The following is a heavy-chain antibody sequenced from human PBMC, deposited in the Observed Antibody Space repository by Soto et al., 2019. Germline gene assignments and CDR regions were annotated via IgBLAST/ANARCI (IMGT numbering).Heavy chain of an antibody. D-gene: IGHD1-26*01. J-gene: IGHJ3*02. CDR3: ATRPSVPRGARDDAFDI. CDR1: GYTLTELS. V-gene: IGHV1-24*01. Sequence: ASVKVSSKVSGYTLTELSMHWVRQAPGKGLEWMGGFDPEDGETIYAQKFQGRVTMTEDTSTDTAYMELSSLRSEDTAVYYCATRPSVPRGARDDAFDIWGQGTMVTVSS. CDR2: FDPEDGET.